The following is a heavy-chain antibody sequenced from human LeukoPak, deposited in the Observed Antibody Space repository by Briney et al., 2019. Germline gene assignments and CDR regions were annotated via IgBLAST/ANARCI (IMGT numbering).Heavy chain of an antibody. D-gene: IGHD6-19*01. Sequence: GGSLRLSCAASGFTFSDYEMNWVCQAPGKGLEWVSYISSTDNTIYYADSVKGRFTISRDNAMNSLYLQMTSLRAEDTALYYCAREGSGWAFDDWGQGTLVTVSS. CDR3: AREGSGWAFDD. V-gene: IGHV3-48*03. CDR2: ISSTDNTI. J-gene: IGHJ4*02. CDR1: GFTFSDYE.